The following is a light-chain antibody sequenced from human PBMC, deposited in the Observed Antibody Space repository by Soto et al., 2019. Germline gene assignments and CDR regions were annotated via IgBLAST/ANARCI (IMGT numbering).Light chain of an antibody. CDR2: GAS. Sequence: EIGMTQSPATLSVSPGERAPLSCRASQSININLAWYQQQPGQAPRLLIYGASTRATGLPARFSGSGSGTEFTLTISSLQSEDSAFYYCQQYNNLPPTFGQGTKVDIK. J-gene: IGKJ1*01. V-gene: IGKV3-15*01. CDR3: QQYNNLPPT. CDR1: QSININ.